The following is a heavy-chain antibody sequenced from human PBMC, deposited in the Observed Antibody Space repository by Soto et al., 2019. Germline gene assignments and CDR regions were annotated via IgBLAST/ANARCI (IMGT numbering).Heavy chain of an antibody. D-gene: IGHD6-13*01. CDR2: ISGSGGST. Sequence: AGGSLRLSCAASGFTFSSYAMSWVRQAPGKGLEWVSAISGSGGSTYYADSVKGRFTISRDNSKNTLYLQMNSLRAEDTAVYYCAKDLGGSSSWIDWFDPWGQGTLVTVSS. CDR1: GFTFSSYA. V-gene: IGHV3-23*01. J-gene: IGHJ5*02. CDR3: AKDLGGSSSWIDWFDP.